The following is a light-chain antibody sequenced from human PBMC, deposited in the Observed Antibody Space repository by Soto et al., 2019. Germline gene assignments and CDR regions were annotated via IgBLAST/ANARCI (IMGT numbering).Light chain of an antibody. CDR2: WAS. CDR1: HSVLYSSNNKNY. Sequence: IVMTQSPDSLAVSLGERATIKCKYRHSVLYSSNNKNYLAWYQQKPGQPPKLLIYWASTRESGVPDRFSGRGSGTDFTLTISSLQAEDVAVYYCQQYYSTPQTFGQGTKVDIK. V-gene: IGKV4-1*01. CDR3: QQYYSTPQT. J-gene: IGKJ1*01.